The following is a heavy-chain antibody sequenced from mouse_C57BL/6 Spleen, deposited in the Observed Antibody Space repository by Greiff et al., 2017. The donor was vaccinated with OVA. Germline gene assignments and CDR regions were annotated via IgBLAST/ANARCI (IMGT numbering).Heavy chain of an antibody. CDR2: IDPSDSYT. CDR1: GYTFTSYW. CDR3: ARSASSGYAGY. J-gene: IGHJ2*01. V-gene: IGHV1-50*01. Sequence: QVQLQQPGAELVKPGASVKLSCKASGYTFTSYWMQWVKQRPGQGLEWIGEIDPSDSYTNYNQKFKGKATLTVDTSSRTAYMQLSSLTSEDSAVYYCARSASSGYAGYWGQGTTLTVSS. D-gene: IGHD3-2*02.